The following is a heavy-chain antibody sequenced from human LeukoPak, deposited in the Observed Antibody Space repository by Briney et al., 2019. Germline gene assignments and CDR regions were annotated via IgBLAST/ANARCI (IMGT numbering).Heavy chain of an antibody. CDR3: ASGYSYGYFDY. CDR2: IYYSGST. D-gene: IGHD5-18*01. J-gene: IGHJ4*02. CDR1: GGSINSYY. Sequence: SETLSLTCTVSGGSINSYYWSWIRQPPGKGLEWVGYIYYSGSTSYNPSLKSRVTISVDTSMNQFSLKLSSVTAADTAVYYCASGYSYGYFDYWGQGTLVTVSS. V-gene: IGHV4-59*01.